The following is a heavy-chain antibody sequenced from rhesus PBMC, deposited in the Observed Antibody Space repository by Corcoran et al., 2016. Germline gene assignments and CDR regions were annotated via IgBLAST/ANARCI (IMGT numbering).Heavy chain of an antibody. CDR3: ARDLAATGFDY. Sequence: QLQLQESGPGLVKPSETLSVTCAVSGGSISSDYWSWIRQPPGKGLEWIGRIYGSGSRNNYNPSLKSRVPLSVDTSKNQHSLKLSSVPAADTAVYYCARDLAATGFDYWGQGVLVTVSS. V-gene: IGHV4-169*02. D-gene: IGHD6-25*01. J-gene: IGHJ4*01. CDR1: GGSISSDY. CDR2: IYGSGSRN.